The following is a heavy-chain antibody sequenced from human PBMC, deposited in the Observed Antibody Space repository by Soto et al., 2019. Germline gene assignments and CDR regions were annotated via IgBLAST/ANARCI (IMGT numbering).Heavy chain of an antibody. CDR1: GGSVSSGSYY. J-gene: IGHJ6*02. CDR3: ARDYDLGYSSSWRMLGGYYYGMDV. Sequence: QVQLQESGPGLVKPSETLSLTCTVSGGSVSSGSYYWSWIRQPPGKGLEWSGYIYYSGSTNYNTSLKSRVTRSVDTSKHQFSLKLSSVAAADTAVYYCARDYDLGYSSSWRMLGGYYYGMDVWGQGTTVTVSS. D-gene: IGHD6-13*01. CDR2: IYYSGST. V-gene: IGHV4-61*01.